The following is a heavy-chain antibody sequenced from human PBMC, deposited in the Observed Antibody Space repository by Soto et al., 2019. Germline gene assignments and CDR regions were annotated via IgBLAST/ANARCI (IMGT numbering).Heavy chain of an antibody. J-gene: IGHJ5*02. D-gene: IGHD3-10*01. Sequence: SETLSLTCTVSGGSLTSYYWIWIRQPPGKGLEWIGSIHNSGSTNYNPSLKSRVTISVDTSKNQFSLKLSSVTAADTAVYYCARLLYGSGSWFDPWGQGTLVTVSS. CDR2: IHNSGST. V-gene: IGHV4-4*09. CDR3: ARLLYGSGSWFDP. CDR1: GGSLTSYY.